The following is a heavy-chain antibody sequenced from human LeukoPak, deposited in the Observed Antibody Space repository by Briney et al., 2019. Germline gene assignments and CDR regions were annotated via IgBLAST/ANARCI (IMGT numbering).Heavy chain of an antibody. CDR2: IRAKIHDGTT. V-gene: IGHV3-49*04. J-gene: IGHJ4*02. CDR1: GFIFGDYN. CDR3: SRGQKDPYGPEFDY. Sequence: PGQSLRLSCTTPGFIFGDYNMNWVRQAPGKGLEWVGYIRAKIHDGTTDFAASVKGGFTISRDDSKSIAYLQMTSLKSEDTAVYYCSRGQKDPYGPEFDYWGQGTLVTVSS. D-gene: IGHD3-10*01.